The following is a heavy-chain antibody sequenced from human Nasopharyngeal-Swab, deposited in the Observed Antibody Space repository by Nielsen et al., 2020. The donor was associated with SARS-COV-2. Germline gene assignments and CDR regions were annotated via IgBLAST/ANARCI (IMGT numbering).Heavy chain of an antibody. J-gene: IGHJ4*02. D-gene: IGHD2-15*01. CDR2: ISGGTGGT. CDR1: GFTFSSYN. Sequence: GGSLRLSCAASGFTFSSYNMNWVRQAPGKGLEWVSAISGGTGGTFYADSVKGRFTISRDNSKNTLFLQMNSLRAEDTAVYYCAKDYIRRGSNWGQGTLVTVSS. CDR3: AKDYIRRGSN. V-gene: IGHV3-23*01.